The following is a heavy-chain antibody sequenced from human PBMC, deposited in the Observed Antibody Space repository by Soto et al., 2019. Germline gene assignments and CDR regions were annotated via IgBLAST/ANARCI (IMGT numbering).Heavy chain of an antibody. CDR1: GYTFTSYY. CDR2: INPSGGST. J-gene: IGHJ5*02. D-gene: IGHD3-10*01. V-gene: IGHV1-46*01. Sequence: ASVKVSCKASGYTFTSYYMHWVRQAPGQGLEWMGIINPSGGSTSYAQKFQGRVTMTRDTSTSTVYMELSSLRSEDTAVYYCARSPPRNTMVRGVIGTWGQGTLVTVSS. CDR3: ARSPPRNTMVRGVIGT.